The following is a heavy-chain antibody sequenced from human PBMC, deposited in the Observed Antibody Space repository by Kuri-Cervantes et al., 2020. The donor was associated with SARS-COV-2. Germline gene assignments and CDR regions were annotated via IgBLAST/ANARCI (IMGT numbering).Heavy chain of an antibody. CDR3: ARDYYDSSGYSSFDY. CDR2: IKQDGSEK. CDR1: GFTFSTYR. D-gene: IGHD3-22*01. J-gene: IGHJ4*02. Sequence: GGSLRLSCAASGFTFSTYRMHWVRQAPGKGLEWVANIKQDGSEKYYVDSVKGRFTISRDNAKNSLYLQMNSLRAEDTAVYYCARDYYDSSGYSSFDYWGQGTLVTVSS. V-gene: IGHV3-7*05.